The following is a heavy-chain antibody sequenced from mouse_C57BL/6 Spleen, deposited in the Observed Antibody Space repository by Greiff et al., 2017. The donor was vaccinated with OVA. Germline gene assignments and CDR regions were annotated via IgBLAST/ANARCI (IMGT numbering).Heavy chain of an antibody. CDR1: GFTFSDYG. Sequence: EVKLMASGGGLVQPGGSLKLSCAASGFTFSDYGMHWVRQAPEKGLEWVAYISSGSSTIYYADTVKGRFTISRDNAKNTLFLQMTRLRSEDTAMYYCARRGTGTGGYAMDYWGQGTSGTVSS. CDR2: ISSGSSTI. V-gene: IGHV5-17*01. CDR3: ARRGTGTGGYAMDY. J-gene: IGHJ4*01. D-gene: IGHD4-1*01.